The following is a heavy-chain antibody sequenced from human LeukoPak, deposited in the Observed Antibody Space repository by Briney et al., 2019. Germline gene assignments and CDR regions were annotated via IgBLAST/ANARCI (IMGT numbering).Heavy chain of an antibody. Sequence: ASVKVSCKASGYTFTSYDINWVRQATGQGLEWMGWMKPNSGNTGYAQKFQGRVTMTRNTSISTAYMELSSLRSEDTAVYCCASRDRWDFWSGYYPQNYYGMDVWGQGTTVTVSS. CDR1: GYTFTSYD. V-gene: IGHV1-8*01. CDR2: MKPNSGNT. CDR3: ASRDRWDFWSGYYPQNYYGMDV. D-gene: IGHD3-3*01. J-gene: IGHJ6*02.